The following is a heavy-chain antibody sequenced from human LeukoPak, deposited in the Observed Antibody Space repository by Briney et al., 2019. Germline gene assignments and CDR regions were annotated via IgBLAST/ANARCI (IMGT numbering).Heavy chain of an antibody. CDR2: IKQDGSEK. V-gene: IGHV3-7*01. CDR1: GFTFSSYW. J-gene: IGHJ1*01. CDR3: AGIFVLGHTTVTTWPEYFQH. D-gene: IGHD4-17*01. Sequence: PGGSLRLSCAASGFTFSSYWMSWVRQAPGKGLEWVANIKQDGSEKYYVDSVKGRFTISRDNAKNSLYLQMNSLRAEDTAVYYCAGIFVLGHTTVTTWPEYFQHWGQGTLVTVSS.